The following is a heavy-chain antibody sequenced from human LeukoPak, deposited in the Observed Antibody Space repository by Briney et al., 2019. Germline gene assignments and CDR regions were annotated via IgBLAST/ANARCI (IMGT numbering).Heavy chain of an antibody. CDR1: GFTFSSYS. CDR3: AKDRSGYYNY. CDR2: IRYDGSNK. V-gene: IGHV3-30*02. J-gene: IGHJ4*02. D-gene: IGHD3-3*01. Sequence: GGSLRLSCAASGFTFSSYSVNWVRQAPGKGLEWVAFIRYDGSNKYYADSVKGRFTISRDNSKNTLYLQMNSLRAEDTAVYYCAKDRSGYYNYWGQGTLVTVSS.